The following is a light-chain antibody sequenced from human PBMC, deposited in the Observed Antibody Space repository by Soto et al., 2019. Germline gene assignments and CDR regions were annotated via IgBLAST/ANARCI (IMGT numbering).Light chain of an antibody. CDR2: LNNDGSH. V-gene: IGLV4-69*01. Sequence: HLVLTQSPSASASLGASVKLTCTLSSGHSNYAIAWHQQQPVKGPRYLMKLNNDGSHSKGDGIPDRFSGSSSGAERYLTISSLQSEDESDYYCQTWDTGISVVFGGGTKLTVL. J-gene: IGLJ2*01. CDR3: QTWDTGISVV. CDR1: SGHSNYA.